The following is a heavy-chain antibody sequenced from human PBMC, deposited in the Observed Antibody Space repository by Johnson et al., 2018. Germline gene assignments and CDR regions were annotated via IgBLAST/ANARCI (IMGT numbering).Heavy chain of an antibody. CDR2: IYPGDPDT. CDR3: AISSYYYDSSGYYYAEYFQH. V-gene: IGHV5-51*01. D-gene: IGHD3-22*01. J-gene: IGHJ1*01. CDR1: GYSFTSYW. Sequence: VQLVQSGAEVKKPGESLMISCKGSGYSFTSYWIGWVRQMPGKGLEWMGIIYPGDPDTRYSPSFQGQVTISADKSISTAYLQWSSLKASDTAMYYCAISSYYYDSSGYYYAEYFQHWGQGTLVTVSS.